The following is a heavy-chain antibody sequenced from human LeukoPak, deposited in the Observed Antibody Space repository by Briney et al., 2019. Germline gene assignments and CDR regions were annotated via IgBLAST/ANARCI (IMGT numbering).Heavy chain of an antibody. V-gene: IGHV1-2*02. Sequence: ASVKVSCKASGYTFTGYYMHWVRQAPGQGLEWMGWINPNSGGTNYAQKFQGRVTMTRGTSISTAYMELSMLRSDETAVYYCARGGYCSGGSCLVMHFDYWGQGTLVTVSS. CDR2: INPNSGGT. CDR1: GYTFTGYY. D-gene: IGHD2-15*01. CDR3: ARGGYCSGGSCLVMHFDY. J-gene: IGHJ4*02.